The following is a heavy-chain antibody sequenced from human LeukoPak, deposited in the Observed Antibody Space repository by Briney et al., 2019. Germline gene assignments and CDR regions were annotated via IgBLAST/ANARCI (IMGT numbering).Heavy chain of an antibody. CDR3: ARDQTYYDFWSGYPSYYFDY. Sequence: ASVKVSCKASGYTFTGYYMHWVRQAPGQGLEWMGWINPNSGGTNYAQKFQGRVTMTRYTSISTAYMELSRLRSDDTAVYYCARDQTYYDFWSGYPSYYFDYWGQGTLVTVSS. CDR1: GYTFTGYY. V-gene: IGHV1-2*02. D-gene: IGHD3-3*01. J-gene: IGHJ4*02. CDR2: INPNSGGT.